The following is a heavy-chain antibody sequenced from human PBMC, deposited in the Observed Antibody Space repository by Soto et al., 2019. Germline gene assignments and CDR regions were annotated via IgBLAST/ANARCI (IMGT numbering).Heavy chain of an antibody. D-gene: IGHD6-13*01. CDR3: ARRVMGSPASFFNYYYYMDV. CDR1: GGSISSYY. CDR2: IYYSGST. V-gene: IGHV4-59*08. Sequence: QVQLQESGPGLVKPSETLSLTCTVSGGSISSYYWSWIRQPPGKGLEWIGYIYYSGSTNYNPSLKSRVTIPVDTSKNQFSLKLSSVTAADTAVYCCARRVMGSPASFFNYYYYMDVWGNGTTVTVSS. J-gene: IGHJ6*03.